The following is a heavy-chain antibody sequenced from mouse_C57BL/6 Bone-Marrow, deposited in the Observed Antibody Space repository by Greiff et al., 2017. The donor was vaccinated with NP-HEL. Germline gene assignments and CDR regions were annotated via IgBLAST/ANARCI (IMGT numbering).Heavy chain of an antibody. Sequence: QVQLQQPGAELVKPGASVKMSCKASGYTFTSYWITWVKQRPGQGLEWIGDIYPGSGSTNYNEKFKSKATLTVDTSSSTAYMQLSSLTSEDSAVYYCARGYYGSNHAMDYWGQGTSVTVSS. CDR2: IYPGSGST. CDR3: ARGYYGSNHAMDY. J-gene: IGHJ4*01. D-gene: IGHD1-1*01. CDR1: GYTFTSYW. V-gene: IGHV1-55*01.